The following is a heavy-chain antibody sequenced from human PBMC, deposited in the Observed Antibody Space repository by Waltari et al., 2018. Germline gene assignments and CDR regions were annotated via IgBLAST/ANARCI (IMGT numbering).Heavy chain of an antibody. V-gene: IGHV3-23*03. CDR1: GFTFSSYA. Sequence: EVQLLESGGGLVQPGGSLRLSCAASGFTFSSYAMSWVRQAPGKGLEWVSVIYSGGSSTYYADSVKGRFTISRDNSKNTLYLQMNSLRAEDTAVYYCAKGTGHSVVVVAATSDYWGQGTLVTVSS. CDR3: AKGTGHSVVVVAATSDY. J-gene: IGHJ4*02. CDR2: IYSGGSST. D-gene: IGHD2-15*01.